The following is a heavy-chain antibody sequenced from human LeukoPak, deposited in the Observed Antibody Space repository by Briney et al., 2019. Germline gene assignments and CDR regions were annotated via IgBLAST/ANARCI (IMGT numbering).Heavy chain of an antibody. Sequence: PSQTLSLTCTVSGGSISSGGYYWSWIRQPPGKGLGWIGYIYHSGSTYYNPSLKSRVTISVDRSKNQFSLKLSSVTAADTAVYYCARDGGSSWTHPNWFDPWGQGTLVTVSS. CDR2: IYHSGST. CDR3: ARDGGSSWTHPNWFDP. V-gene: IGHV4-30-2*01. D-gene: IGHD6-13*01. CDR1: GGSISSGGYY. J-gene: IGHJ5*02.